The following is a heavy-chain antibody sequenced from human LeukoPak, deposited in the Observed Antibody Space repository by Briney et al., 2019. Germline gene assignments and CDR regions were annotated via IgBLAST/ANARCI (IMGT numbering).Heavy chain of an antibody. CDR2: INPNSGGT. CDR3: ARDLAVVVPAAIRAEYYYYGMDV. CDR1: GYTFTGYY. V-gene: IGHV1-2*02. D-gene: IGHD2-2*02. Sequence: ASVKVSCTASGYTFTGYYMHWVRQAPGQGLEWMGWINPNSGGTNYQGRVTMTRDTSISTAYMELSRLRSDDTAVYYCARDLAVVVPAAIRAEYYYYGMDVWGQGTTVTVSS. J-gene: IGHJ6*02.